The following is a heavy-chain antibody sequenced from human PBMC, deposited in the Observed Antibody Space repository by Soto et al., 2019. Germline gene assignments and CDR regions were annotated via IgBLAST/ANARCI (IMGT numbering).Heavy chain of an antibody. J-gene: IGHJ3*02. D-gene: IGHD6-13*01. CDR2: IYYSGST. Sequence: SLTCTVSGGSISSYYWSWIRQPPGKGLEWIGYIYYSGSTNYNPSLKSRVTISVDTSKNQFSLKLSSVTAADTAVYYCARSGYSSSWYVSAFDIWGQGTMVTVSS. V-gene: IGHV4-59*01. CDR3: ARSGYSSSWYVSAFDI. CDR1: GGSISSYY.